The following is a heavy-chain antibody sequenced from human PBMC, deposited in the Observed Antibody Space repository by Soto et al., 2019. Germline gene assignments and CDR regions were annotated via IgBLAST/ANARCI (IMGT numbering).Heavy chain of an antibody. CDR2: INHSGST. V-gene: IGHV4-34*01. CDR1: GGSFSGYY. J-gene: IGHJ4*02. D-gene: IGHD6-13*01. CDR3: ARGRRQQLPNDY. Sequence: SETLSLTCAVYGGSFSGYYWSWIRQPPGKGLEWIGEINHSGSTNYNPSLKSRVTISVDTSKNQFSLKLSSVTAADTAVYYCARGRRQQLPNDYWGQGTLVTVSS.